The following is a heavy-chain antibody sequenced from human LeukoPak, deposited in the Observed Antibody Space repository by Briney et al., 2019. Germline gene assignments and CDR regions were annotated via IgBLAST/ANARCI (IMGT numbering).Heavy chain of an antibody. CDR1: GGAFSGYY. J-gene: IGHJ4*02. V-gene: IGHV4-34*01. Sequence: SETLSLTCAVYGGAFSGYYWSWIRQPPGKGLEWIGEINHSGSTNYNPSLKSRVTISVDKSKNQFSLNLRSVTAADTAFYYCARGGGFYGSGTTHFDYWGQGTLATVSS. CDR2: INHSGST. CDR3: ARGGGFYGSGTTHFDY. D-gene: IGHD3-10*01.